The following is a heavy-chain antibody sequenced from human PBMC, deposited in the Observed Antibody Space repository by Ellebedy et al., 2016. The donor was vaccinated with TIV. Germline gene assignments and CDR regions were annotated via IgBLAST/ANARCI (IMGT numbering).Heavy chain of an antibody. D-gene: IGHD5-18*01. CDR3: AKDRRRGFRLGGEAGAVDF. V-gene: IGHV3-30*18. CDR2: ISSDGRNK. J-gene: IGHJ4*02. CDR1: GFTFSYYG. Sequence: GESLKISCAASGFTFSYYGMHWVRQAPGTGLAWVTVISSDGRNKSCADSVKGRFTISRDNSKKTRYRQMNSLRAEDTAVYYCAKDRRRGFRLGGEAGAVDFWGQGTLVTVSS.